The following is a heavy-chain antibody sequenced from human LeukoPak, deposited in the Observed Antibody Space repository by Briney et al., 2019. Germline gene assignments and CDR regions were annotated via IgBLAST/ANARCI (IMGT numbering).Heavy chain of an antibody. Sequence: PGGSLRLSCAASGXTFSSYGMHWVRQAPGKGLEWVAVISYDGSNKYYADSVKGRFTISRDNSKNTLYLQMNSLRAEDTAVCYCAKGERGDPTADFDYWGQGTLVTVSS. CDR1: GXTFSSYG. V-gene: IGHV3-30*18. J-gene: IGHJ4*02. CDR3: AKGERGDPTADFDY. CDR2: ISYDGSNK. D-gene: IGHD2-21*02.